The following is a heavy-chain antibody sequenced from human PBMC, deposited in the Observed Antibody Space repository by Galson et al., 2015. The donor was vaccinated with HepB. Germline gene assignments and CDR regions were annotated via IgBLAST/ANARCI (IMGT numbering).Heavy chain of an antibody. D-gene: IGHD3-22*01. CDR2: ISWNSGSI. J-gene: IGHJ4*02. V-gene: IGHV3-9*01. Sequence: SLRLSCAASGFTFDDYAMHWVRQAPGKGLEWVSGISWNSGSIGYADSVKGRFTISRDNAKNSLYLQMNSLRAEDTALYYCAKDNDSSGYVLDYWGQGTLVTVSS. CDR1: GFTFDDYA. CDR3: AKDNDSSGYVLDY.